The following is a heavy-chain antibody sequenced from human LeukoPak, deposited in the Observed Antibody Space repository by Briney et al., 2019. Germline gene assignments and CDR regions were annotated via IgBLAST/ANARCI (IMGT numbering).Heavy chain of an antibody. CDR2: IYYSGST. Sequence: SQTLSLTCTVSGGSIGSGGYYWSWIRQHPGKGLEWIGYIYYSGSTYYNPSLKSRVTISVDTSKNQFSLKLSSVTAADTAVYYCARAKGVYYCDSSVHFDYWGQGTLVTVS. D-gene: IGHD3-22*01. J-gene: IGHJ4*02. CDR3: ARAKGVYYCDSSVHFDY. V-gene: IGHV4-31*03. CDR1: GGSIGSGGYY.